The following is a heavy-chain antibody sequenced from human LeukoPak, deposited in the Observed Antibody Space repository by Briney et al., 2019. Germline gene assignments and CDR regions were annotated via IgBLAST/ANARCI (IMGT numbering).Heavy chain of an antibody. CDR3: ARHGHGSGSYSLDY. CDR2: IYYSGST. V-gene: IGHV4-39*01. J-gene: IGHJ4*02. CDR1: GGSISSSSYY. Sequence: SETLSLTCTVSGGSISSSSYYWGWIRQPPGKGLEWIGSIYYSGSTYYNPSLKSRVTISADTSKNQFSLKLSSVTAADTAVYYCARHGHGSGSYSLDYWGQGTLVTVSS. D-gene: IGHD3-10*01.